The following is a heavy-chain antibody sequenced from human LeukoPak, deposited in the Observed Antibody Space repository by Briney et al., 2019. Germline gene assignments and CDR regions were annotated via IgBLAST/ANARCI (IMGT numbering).Heavy chain of an antibody. CDR3: AGSYGSGSYYNGY. J-gene: IGHJ4*02. CDR1: GGSISSYY. CDR2: IYYSGST. V-gene: IGHV4-59*08. D-gene: IGHD3-10*01. Sequence: SETLSPTCTVSGGSISSYYWSWIRQPPGKGLEWIGYIYYSGSTNYNPSLKSRATISVDTSKNQFSLKLSSVTAADTAVYYCAGSYGSGSYYNGYWGQGTLVTVSS.